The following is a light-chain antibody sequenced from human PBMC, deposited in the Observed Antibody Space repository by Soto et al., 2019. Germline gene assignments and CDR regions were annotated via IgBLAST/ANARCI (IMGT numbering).Light chain of an antibody. Sequence: EIVMTQSPATLSLYPGERATLSCRASQNIEKYLAWYQQKPGQAPRLLIYDTSNRATGIPARFSGSGSGTDFTLTISSLESEDFAVFYCTQRIAWPWTSGQGTKVEIK. V-gene: IGKV3-11*01. J-gene: IGKJ1*01. CDR3: TQRIAWPWT. CDR2: DTS. CDR1: QNIEKY.